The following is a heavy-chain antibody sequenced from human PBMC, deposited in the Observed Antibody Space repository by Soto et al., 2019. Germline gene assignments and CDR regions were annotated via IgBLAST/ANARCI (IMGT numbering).Heavy chain of an antibody. D-gene: IGHD6-13*01. CDR2: IYASGST. J-gene: IGHJ6*02. V-gene: IGHV4-39*07. Sequence: SETLSLTCTVSSDSVSSSSYTWGWIRQPPGKGPEWIGSIYASGSTYYNPSLKRRFTISVDTSKNHFSLKLRSVTAADTDVYYCASADVTADSYSYYYYGMDVWGQGTTVTVSS. CDR3: ASADVTADSYSYYYYGMDV. CDR1: SDSVSSSSYT.